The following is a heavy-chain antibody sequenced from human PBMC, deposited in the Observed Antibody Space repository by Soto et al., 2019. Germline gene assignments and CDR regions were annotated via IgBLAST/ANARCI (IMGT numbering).Heavy chain of an antibody. CDR3: AREHPGYSYGYDDY. V-gene: IGHV3-23*01. D-gene: IGHD5-18*01. CDR2: ISGSGGST. J-gene: IGHJ4*02. Sequence: PGGSLRLSCAASGFTFSSYAMSWVRQAPGKGLEWVSAISGSGGSTYYADSVKGRFTISRDNAKNSLYLQMNSLRAEGTAVYYCAREHPGYSYGYDDYWGQGTLVTVS. CDR1: GFTFSSYA.